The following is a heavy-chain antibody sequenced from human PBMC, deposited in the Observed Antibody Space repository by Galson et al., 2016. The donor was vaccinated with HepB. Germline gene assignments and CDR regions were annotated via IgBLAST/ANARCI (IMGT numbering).Heavy chain of an antibody. Sequence: SVKVSCKASGYIFTSFYIHWVRQAPGQGLEWTGIINPNGGNTIYAQKFQGRVTMTSDTSTSTVYMELRSLTSQDTAVYFCAKTHGDFPYYYYGMDVWGQGTTVTVSS. CDR2: INPNGGNT. CDR1: GYIFTSFY. D-gene: IGHD4-17*01. J-gene: IGHJ6*02. CDR3: AKTHGDFPYYYYGMDV. V-gene: IGHV1-46*01.